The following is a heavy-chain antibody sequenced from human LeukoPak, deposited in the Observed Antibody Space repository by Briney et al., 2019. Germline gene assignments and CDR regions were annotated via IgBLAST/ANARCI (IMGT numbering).Heavy chain of an antibody. D-gene: IGHD6-19*01. CDR1: GFTFSSYA. Sequence: PGRSLRLSCAASGFTFSSYAMHWVRQAPGKGLEWVAVISYDGSNKYYADSVKGRFTISRDNSKNTLCLQMNSLRAEDTAVYYCARGKLKQWLFDYWGQGTLVTVSS. V-gene: IGHV3-30-3*01. J-gene: IGHJ4*02. CDR3: ARGKLKQWLFDY. CDR2: ISYDGSNK.